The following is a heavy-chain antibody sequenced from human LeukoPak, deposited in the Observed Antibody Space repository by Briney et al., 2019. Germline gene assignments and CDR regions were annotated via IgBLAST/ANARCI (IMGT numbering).Heavy chain of an antibody. CDR1: GGSISSSSYY. D-gene: IGHD3-22*01. CDR3: ATTPKGLYYYDSSGSTDY. J-gene: IGHJ4*02. CDR2: IYYSGST. Sequence: SETLSLTCTVSGGSISSSSYYWGWIRQPPGKGLEWIGSIYYSGSTYYNPSLKSRVTISVDTSKNQFSLKLSSVTAADTAVYYCATTPKGLYYYDSSGSTDYWGQGTLVTVSS. V-gene: IGHV4-39*01.